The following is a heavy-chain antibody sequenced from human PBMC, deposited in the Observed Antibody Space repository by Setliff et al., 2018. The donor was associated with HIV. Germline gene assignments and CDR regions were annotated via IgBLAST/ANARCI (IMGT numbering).Heavy chain of an antibody. Sequence: GGSLRLSCAASGFPFNRYAMNWVRQAPGKGLEWVSYITGSSDIIHYADSVKGRFTVSRDNAKNSLYLQMNNLRAEDTAMYYCASPLIMTTVTKDYWGQGTLVTVSS. V-gene: IGHV3-48*04. D-gene: IGHD4-17*01. CDR2: ITGSSDII. CDR3: ASPLIMTTVTKDY. CDR1: GFPFNRYA. J-gene: IGHJ4*02.